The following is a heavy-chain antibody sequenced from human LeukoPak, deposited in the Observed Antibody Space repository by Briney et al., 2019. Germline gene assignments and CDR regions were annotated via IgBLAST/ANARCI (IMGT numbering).Heavy chain of an antibody. CDR3: AGRSCNSDSCPLGY. CDR2: ISGTGGKT. D-gene: IGHD2/OR15-2a*01. J-gene: IGHJ4*02. V-gene: IGHV3-23*01. CDR1: GFTFSTYT. Sequence: PGGSLRLSCAASGFTFSTYTINWVRQAPGKALEWVSVISGTGGKTYYADSVKGRFSVSRDNSKNTLYLQLNSLRAEDTAVYYCAGRSCNSDSCPLGYWGQGTLVIVSS.